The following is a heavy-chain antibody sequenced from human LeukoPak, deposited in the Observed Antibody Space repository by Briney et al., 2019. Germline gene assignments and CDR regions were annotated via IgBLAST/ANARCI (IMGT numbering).Heavy chain of an antibody. CDR1: GFIFTSYG. CDR2: ISAYNGDT. Sequence: ASVKVSCKASGFIFTSYGISWVRQAPGQGLEWLGWISAYNGDTKYAQKVQGRVTMTTDTSTSTAYMDLRSLRSDDTAVYYCARIADYSLNWYFDLRGRGTLVTVSS. D-gene: IGHD4-11*01. V-gene: IGHV1-18*01. CDR3: ARIADYSLNWYFDL. J-gene: IGHJ2*01.